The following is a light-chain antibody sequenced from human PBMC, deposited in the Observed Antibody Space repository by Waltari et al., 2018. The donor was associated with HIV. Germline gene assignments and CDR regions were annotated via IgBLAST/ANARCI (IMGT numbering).Light chain of an antibody. V-gene: IGKV1-5*03. CDR2: QAS. J-gene: IGKJ2*01. CDR3: QQYKSYPYT. Sequence: DIQVTQSPSILSASLGDRVTITCRASQSIATWLAWFQQKPGRAPKLLIYQASSLEAGVSSRFSGSGSGTEFTLIISSLQPEDFATYYCQQYKSYPYTFGQGTKLEIK. CDR1: QSIATW.